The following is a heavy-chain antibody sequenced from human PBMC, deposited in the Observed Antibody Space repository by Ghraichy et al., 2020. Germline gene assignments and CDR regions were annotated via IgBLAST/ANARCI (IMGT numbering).Heavy chain of an antibody. V-gene: IGHV3-11*01. Sequence: GGSLRLSCAASGFTFSDYYMSWIRQAPGKGMEWVSYISSSGSTIYYADSVKGRFTISRDNAKNSLYLQMNSLRAEDTAVYYCARGGYSYGWTMRGYYYYYYGMDVWGQGTTVTVSS. CDR1: GFTFSDYY. D-gene: IGHD5-18*01. CDR3: ARGGYSYGWTMRGYYYYYYGMDV. J-gene: IGHJ6*02. CDR2: ISSSGSTI.